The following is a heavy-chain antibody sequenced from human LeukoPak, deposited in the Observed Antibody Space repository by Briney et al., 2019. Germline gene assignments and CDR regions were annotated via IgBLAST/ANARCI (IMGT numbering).Heavy chain of an antibody. V-gene: IGHV4-59*12. J-gene: IGHJ4*02. CDR2: IYYSGST. CDR1: GGSISSYY. D-gene: IGHD3-22*01. CDR3: ASSHYLYYYDSSGYFDY. Sequence: SETQSLTCTVSGGSISSYYWSWIRQPPGKGLEWIGYIYYSGSTNYNPSLKSRVTISVDTSKNQFSLKLSSVTAADTAVYYCASSHYLYYYDSSGYFDYWGQGTLVTVSS.